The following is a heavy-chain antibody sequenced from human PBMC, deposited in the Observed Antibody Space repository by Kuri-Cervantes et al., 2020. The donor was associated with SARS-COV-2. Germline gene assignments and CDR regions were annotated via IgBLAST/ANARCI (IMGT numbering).Heavy chain of an antibody. J-gene: IGHJ4*02. CDR3: AKAYWNYNYFDY. Sequence: GGSLRLSCAAYGFTSSSYAMSWVRQAPGKWLEWVSSISGSGGSTYYADSVKGRFTISRDNSKNTLYLQMNSLRAEDTAVYYCAKAYWNYNYFDYWGQGTLVTVSS. CDR1: GFTSSSYA. D-gene: IGHD1-7*01. CDR2: ISGSGGST. V-gene: IGHV3-23*01.